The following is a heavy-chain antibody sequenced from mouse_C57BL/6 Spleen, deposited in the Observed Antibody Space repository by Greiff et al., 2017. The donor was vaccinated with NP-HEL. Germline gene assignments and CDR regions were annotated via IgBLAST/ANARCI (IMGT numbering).Heavy chain of an antibody. J-gene: IGHJ3*01. V-gene: IGHV5-12*01. CDR1: GFTFSDYY. Sequence: DVKLVESGGGLVQPGGSLKLSCAASGFTFSDYYMYWVRQTPEKRLEWVAYISNGGGSTYYPDTVKGRFTISRDNAKNTLYLQMSRLKSEDTAMYYFARGFDYGSSPFAYWGQGTLVTVSA. CDR3: ARGFDYGSSPFAY. CDR2: ISNGGGST. D-gene: IGHD1-1*01.